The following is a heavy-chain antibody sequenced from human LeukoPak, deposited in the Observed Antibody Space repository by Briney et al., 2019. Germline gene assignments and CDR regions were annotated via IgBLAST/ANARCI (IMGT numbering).Heavy chain of an antibody. CDR3: FKDFSPFTYAVFPLSPPFGY. D-gene: IGHD3-16*01. CDR2: ISNSGSPI. V-gene: IGHV3-48*01. J-gene: IGHJ4*02. Sequence: GGSLRLSCVASGFTFGSFSMNWVRQAAGKGLEWVSFISNSGSPIYYADSVKGRFTISRDNAKNSLRLQMNGLRGEDTAAYYCFKDFSPFTYAVFPLSPPFGYLGQGTLVTVSS. CDR1: GFTFGSFS.